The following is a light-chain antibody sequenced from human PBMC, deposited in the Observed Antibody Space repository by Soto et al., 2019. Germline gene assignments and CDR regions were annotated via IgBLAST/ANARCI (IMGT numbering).Light chain of an antibody. CDR1: RDVSSW. J-gene: IGKJ5*01. CDR2: AAS. V-gene: IGKV1-12*01. CDR3: QQAHSFPFT. Sequence: DIQMTQSPSSVSASVGDRVTITCRASRDVSSWLAWYQQKPGKAPNLLIFAASSLQSAVPSRFSGSGSGTDFTLTISSLQPEDFATYYCQQAHSFPFTFGQGTRLEIK.